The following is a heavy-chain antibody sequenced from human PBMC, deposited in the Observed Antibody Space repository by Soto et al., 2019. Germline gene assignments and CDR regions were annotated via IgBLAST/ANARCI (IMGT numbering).Heavy chain of an antibody. CDR3: ARGGPILRYFDWSKPALDDPYYFDY. V-gene: IGHV1-18*01. Sequence: QVQVVQSGAEVKKPGASVKVSCKASGYIFTSYGFTWVRQAPGQGLEWMGWINSHNGNTMYAQKFQGRVTMTTDTSTSTAYMELRSLRSNDTAVYYCARGGPILRYFDWSKPALDDPYYFDYWGQGTLVTVSS. CDR1: GYIFTSYG. J-gene: IGHJ4*02. D-gene: IGHD3-9*01. CDR2: INSHNGNT.